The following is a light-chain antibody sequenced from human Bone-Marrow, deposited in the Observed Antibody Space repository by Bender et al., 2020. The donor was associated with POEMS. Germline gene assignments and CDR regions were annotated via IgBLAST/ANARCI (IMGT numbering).Light chain of an antibody. V-gene: IGLV1-44*01. CDR2: SNN. J-gene: IGLJ3*02. Sequence: TISCSGTSSNFGNNAANWYQHVPGTAPKLLIYSNNQRPSRVPDRFSASTSGTSASLAISGLHSDDEADYYCSSWDDSLNGWVFGGGTKLTVL. CDR1: SSNFGNNA. CDR3: SSWDDSLNGWV.